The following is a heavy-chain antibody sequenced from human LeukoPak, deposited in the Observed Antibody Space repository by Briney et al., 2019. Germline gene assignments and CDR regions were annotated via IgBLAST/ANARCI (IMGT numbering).Heavy chain of an antibody. CDR1: GYTFTSYD. J-gene: IGHJ4*02. CDR3: ATGSGSGGYPIDS. CDR2: MNPNSGDT. D-gene: IGHD6-19*01. Sequence: GASVKVSCKASGYTFTSYDINWVRQATGQGLEWMGWMNPNSGDTAYAQKFQGRVTMTMNTSIITAYMELSSLRSEDTAIYYCATGSGSGGYPIDSWGQGTLVTVSS. V-gene: IGHV1-8*01.